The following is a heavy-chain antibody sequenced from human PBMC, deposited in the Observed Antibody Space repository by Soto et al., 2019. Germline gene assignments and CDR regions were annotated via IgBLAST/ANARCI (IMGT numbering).Heavy chain of an antibody. CDR1: GFTFSSYG. Sequence: PGGSLRLSCAASGFTFSSYGMHWVRQAPGKGLEWVAVISYDGSNKYYADSVKGRFTISRDNSKDTLYLQMNSLRAEDTAVYYCAKDVTSSGYFHFDYWGQGTLVTAPQ. D-gene: IGHD3-22*01. J-gene: IGHJ4*02. CDR3: AKDVTSSGYFHFDY. V-gene: IGHV3-30*18. CDR2: ISYDGSNK.